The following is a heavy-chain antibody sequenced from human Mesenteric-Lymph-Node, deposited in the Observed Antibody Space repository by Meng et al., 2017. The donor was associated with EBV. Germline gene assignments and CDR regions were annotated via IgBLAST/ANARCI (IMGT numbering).Heavy chain of an antibody. D-gene: IGHD5-18*01. V-gene: IGHV6-1*01. CDR3: ARDRLTAMVKGGWFDP. J-gene: IGHJ5*02. Sequence: GPGLVQPSQTLSPTCAISGDSVSSNRAAWNWIRQSPSRGLEWLGRTYYRSKWYNDYAVSVKSRITINPDTSKNQFSLQLNSVTPEDTAVYYCARDRLTAMVKGGWFDPWGQGTLVTVSS. CDR2: TYYRSKWYN. CDR1: GDSVSSNRAA.